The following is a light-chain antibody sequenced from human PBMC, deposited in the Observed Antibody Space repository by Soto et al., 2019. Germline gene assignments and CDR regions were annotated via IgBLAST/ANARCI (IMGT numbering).Light chain of an antibody. CDR2: AAS. CDR1: QSISSF. J-gene: IGKJ1*01. Sequence: DIQMTQSPSSLSGSVVDRFTITCRASQSISSFLTWYQQKAGKAPKLLIYAASSLQSGVPSRFSGSGSGTEFTLTISSLQPDDFATYYCQHYNSYSEAFGQGTKVDIK. CDR3: QHYNSYSEA. V-gene: IGKV1-5*01.